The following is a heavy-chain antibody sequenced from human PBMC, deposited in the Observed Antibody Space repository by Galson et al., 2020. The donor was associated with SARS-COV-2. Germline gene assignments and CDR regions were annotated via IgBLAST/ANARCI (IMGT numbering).Heavy chain of an antibody. Sequence: ETSETLSLTCTVSGGSISSYYWSWIRQPPGKGLEWIGYIYYSGSTNYNPSLKSRVTISVDTSKNQFSLKLSSVTAADTAVYYCARDARDGYNRAAFDIWGQGTMVTVSS. J-gene: IGHJ3*02. CDR1: GGSISSYY. CDR3: ARDARDGYNRAAFDI. CDR2: IYYSGST. V-gene: IGHV4-59*01. D-gene: IGHD5-12*01.